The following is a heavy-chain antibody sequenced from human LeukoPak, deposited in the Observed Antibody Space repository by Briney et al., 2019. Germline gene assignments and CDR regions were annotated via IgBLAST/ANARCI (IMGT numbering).Heavy chain of an antibody. CDR1: GGSFSGYY. J-gene: IGHJ3*02. Sequence: SETLSLTCAVYGGSFSGYYWSWIRQPPGKGLEWIGEINHSGGTNYNPSLKSRVTISVDTSKNQCSLKLSSVTAADTAVYYCARVPLTRVTTMGRHAFDIWGQGTMVTVSS. V-gene: IGHV4-34*01. CDR2: INHSGGT. CDR3: ARVPLTRVTTMGRHAFDI. D-gene: IGHD4-17*01.